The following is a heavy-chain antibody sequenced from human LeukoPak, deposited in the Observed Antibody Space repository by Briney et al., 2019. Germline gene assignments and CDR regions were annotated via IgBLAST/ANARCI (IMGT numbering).Heavy chain of an antibody. D-gene: IGHD2-15*01. J-gene: IGHJ3*01. V-gene: IGHV3-74*01. CDR2: INSDGSST. CDR1: GFTFRSYW. Sequence: GGSLRLSCAASGFTFRSYWMHWVRQAPGKGLVWVSRINSDGSSTNYADSVKGRFTISSDNSKKTLYLQMNSLRAEDTAVYYCASFGDCSGGSCSAFDVWGQGTMVTVSS. CDR3: ASFGDCSGGSCSAFDV.